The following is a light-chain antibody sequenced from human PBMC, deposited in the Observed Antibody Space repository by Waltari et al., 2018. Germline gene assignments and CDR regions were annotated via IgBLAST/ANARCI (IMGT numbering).Light chain of an antibody. CDR2: EGS. J-gene: IGLJ1*01. Sequence: QSALTQPASVAGYPGQSVTISCTGTSSDVGSYNLASCYHQHPGKAPKLLIYEGSKRPSGVSNRFSGSKSGNTASLTISGLQAEDEADYYCCSYAGSSTFYVFGTGTKVTVL. CDR1: SSDVGSYNL. CDR3: CSYAGSSTFYV. V-gene: IGLV2-23*01.